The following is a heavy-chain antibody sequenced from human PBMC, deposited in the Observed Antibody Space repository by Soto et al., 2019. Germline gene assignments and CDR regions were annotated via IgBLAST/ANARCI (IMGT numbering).Heavy chain of an antibody. D-gene: IGHD2-8*01. V-gene: IGHV4-34*01. Sequence: SETLSLTCAVYGGSFSGSFWSWIRQPPGKGLELIGEINHSGTTNYTPSLKSRVTISVDISKNQFSLKLTSVTAADTAVYYCVRVEKMMYGRSLWARRSSNWFDPWGQGTLVNVSS. J-gene: IGHJ5*02. CDR2: INHSGTT. CDR3: VRVEKMMYGRSLWARRSSNWFDP. CDR1: GGSFSGSF.